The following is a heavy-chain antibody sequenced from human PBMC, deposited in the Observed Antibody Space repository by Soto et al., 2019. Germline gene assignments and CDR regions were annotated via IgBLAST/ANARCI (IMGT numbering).Heavy chain of an antibody. J-gene: IGHJ6*02. CDR2: ISAYNGNT. D-gene: IGHD3-10*01. Sequence: QVQLVQSGAEVKKPGASVKVSCKASGYTFTSYGIIWVRQAPGQGLEWMGWISAYNGNTNYAQKLQGRVTMTTDTSTSTAYMELRSLRSDDTAVYYCARGLSPRGWFGELLWSPYGMDVWGQGTTVTVSS. CDR3: ARGLSPRGWFGELLWSPYGMDV. V-gene: IGHV1-18*01. CDR1: GYTFTSYG.